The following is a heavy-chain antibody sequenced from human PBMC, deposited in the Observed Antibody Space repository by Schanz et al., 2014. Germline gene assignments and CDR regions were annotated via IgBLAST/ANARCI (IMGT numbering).Heavy chain of an antibody. CDR1: GGTFSSYT. CDR2: IIPILGIA. V-gene: IGHV1-69*02. CDR3: ARGYGDSPTDF. J-gene: IGHJ4*02. D-gene: IGHD4-17*01. Sequence: QVQLVQSEAEVKKPGSSVKVSCKASGGTFSSYTISWVRQAPGQGLEWMGRIIPILGIANYAQKFQGRVTITADRSTSTAYMELSSLRSEDTAVYYCARGYGDSPTDFWGQGTLVTDSS.